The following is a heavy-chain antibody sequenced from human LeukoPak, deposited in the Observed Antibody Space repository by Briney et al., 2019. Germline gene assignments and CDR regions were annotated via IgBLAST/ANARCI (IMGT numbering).Heavy chain of an antibody. D-gene: IGHD3-3*02. CDR3: AKVINIFGQYYFDK. CDR1: GFTFSGYA. CDR2: IRSSGDSA. J-gene: IGHJ4*02. Sequence: GSLGFSCAASGFTFSGYAMNWARQAPGKGLEWVSVIRSSGDSAYYADFVKGRFTISRDNSKNTLYLQMNSLRAEDTAVFYCAKVINIFGQYYFDKLGQPTMLSVSS. V-gene: IGHV3-23*01.